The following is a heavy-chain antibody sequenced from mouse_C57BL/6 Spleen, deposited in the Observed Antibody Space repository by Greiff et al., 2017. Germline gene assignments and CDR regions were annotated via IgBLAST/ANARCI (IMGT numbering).Heavy chain of an antibody. D-gene: IGHD2-1*01. CDR3: ARYGNLYAMDY. J-gene: IGHJ4*01. CDR1: GYAFTNYL. CDR2: INPGSGGT. V-gene: IGHV1-54*01. Sequence: QVQLQQSGAELVRPGTSVKVSCKAPGYAFTNYLIEWVKQRPGQGLEWIGVINPGSGGTNYNEKFKGKATLTADKSSSTAYMQLSSLTSEDSAVYFCARYGNLYAMDYWGQGTSVTVSS.